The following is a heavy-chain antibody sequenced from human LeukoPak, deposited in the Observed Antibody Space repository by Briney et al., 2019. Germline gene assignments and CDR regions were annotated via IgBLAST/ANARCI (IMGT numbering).Heavy chain of an antibody. Sequence: GASVKVSCKASGYTFTSYDINWVRQASGQGLEWMGWMNPNNGNTGYAQKFQGRVTMTRNTSISTAYMELSSLRSEDTAVYYCARMNYHDSSGHYENWFDPWGQGTLVTVSS. D-gene: IGHD3-22*01. CDR2: MNPNNGNT. V-gene: IGHV1-8*01. J-gene: IGHJ5*02. CDR3: ARMNYHDSSGHYENWFDP. CDR1: GYTFTSYD.